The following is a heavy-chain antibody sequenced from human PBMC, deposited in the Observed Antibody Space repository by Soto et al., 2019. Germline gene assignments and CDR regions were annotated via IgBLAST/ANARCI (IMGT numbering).Heavy chain of an antibody. Sequence: ASVKVSCKASGYTFTSYGISWVRQAPGQGLEWMGWISAYNGNTNYAQKLQGRVTMTTDTSTSTAYMELRSLRSDDTAVYYCARVYIVVVPAPIAFAYWGQGTLVTVSS. CDR1: GYTFTSYG. CDR2: ISAYNGNT. V-gene: IGHV1-18*01. D-gene: IGHD2-2*01. J-gene: IGHJ4*02. CDR3: ARVYIVVVPAPIAFAY.